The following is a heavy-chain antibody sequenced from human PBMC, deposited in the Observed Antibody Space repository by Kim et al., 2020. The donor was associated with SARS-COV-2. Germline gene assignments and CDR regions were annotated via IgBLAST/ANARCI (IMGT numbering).Heavy chain of an antibody. D-gene: IGHD4-17*01. CDR3: AKDHRTTVVTRDYYYYGMDV. V-gene: IGHV3-30*02. J-gene: IGHJ6*02. Sequence: RFTISRDNSKNTLYLQMNSLRAEDTAVYYCAKDHRTTVVTRDYYYYGMDVWGQGTTVTVSS.